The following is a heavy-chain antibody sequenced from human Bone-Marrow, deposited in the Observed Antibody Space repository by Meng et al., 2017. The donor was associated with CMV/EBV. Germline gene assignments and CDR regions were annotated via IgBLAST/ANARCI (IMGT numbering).Heavy chain of an antibody. CDR2: ISSSGSTI. D-gene: IGHD4-11*01. J-gene: IGHJ4*02. CDR1: GFTFSSYG. CDR3: ASSRGYSNYLTDY. Sequence: GESLKISCAASGFTFSSYGMHWVRQAPGKGLEWVSYISSSGSTIYYADSVKGRFTISRDNAKNSLYLQMNSLRAEDTAVYYCASSRGYSNYLTDYWGQGTLVTVSS. V-gene: IGHV3-48*04.